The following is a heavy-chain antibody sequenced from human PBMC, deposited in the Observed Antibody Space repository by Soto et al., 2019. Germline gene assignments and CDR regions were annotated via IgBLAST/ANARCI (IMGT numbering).Heavy chain of an antibody. D-gene: IGHD3-3*01. V-gene: IGHV3-15*01. J-gene: IGHJ4*02. CDR2: IKSKTDGGTT. CDR1: GFTFSNAW. Sequence: PGGSLRLSCAASGFTFSNAWMSWVRQAPGKGLEWVGRIKSKTDGGTTDYAAPVKGRFTISRDDSKNTLYLQMNSLKTEDTAVYYCTTEAGFLEWIHLDYFDYWGQGTLVTVSS. CDR3: TTEAGFLEWIHLDYFDY.